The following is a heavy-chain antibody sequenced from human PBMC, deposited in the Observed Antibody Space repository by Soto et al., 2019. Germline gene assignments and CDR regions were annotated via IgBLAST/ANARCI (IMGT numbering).Heavy chain of an antibody. Sequence: GGSLRLSCAASGFTFSSYSMNWVRQAPGKGLEWVSYISSSSSTIYYADSVKGRFTISRDNAKNSLYLQMNSLRAEDTAVYYCASEYCSGGSCRLDYWGQGTLVTVSS. CDR3: ASEYCSGGSCRLDY. V-gene: IGHV3-48*01. CDR1: GFTFSSYS. J-gene: IGHJ4*02. D-gene: IGHD2-15*01. CDR2: ISSSSSTI.